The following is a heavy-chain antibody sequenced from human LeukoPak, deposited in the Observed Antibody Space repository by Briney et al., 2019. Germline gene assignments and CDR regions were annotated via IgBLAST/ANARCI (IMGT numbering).Heavy chain of an antibody. CDR2: ISSSGSTK. Sequence: GGSLRLSCEASGFTFDDYSMHWVRQAPGKGLEWVSYISSSGSTKNYADSVKGRFTISRDNAKNSLYLQMNSLRAEDTAVYYCAREGYYDSSGYLGVFDYWGQGTLVAVSS. D-gene: IGHD3-22*01. V-gene: IGHV3-48*04. J-gene: IGHJ4*02. CDR3: AREGYYDSSGYLGVFDY. CDR1: GFTFDDYS.